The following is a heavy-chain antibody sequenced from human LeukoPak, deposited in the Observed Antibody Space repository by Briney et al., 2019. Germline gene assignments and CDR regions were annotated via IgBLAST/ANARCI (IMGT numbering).Heavy chain of an antibody. D-gene: IGHD1/OR15-1a*01. Sequence: GGSLRLSCAASGFTFSSYAMSWVRQAPGKGLEWVSVIYSSYSTYYADSVRGRFTISRDNSKNTVYLQMNSLRAEDTAVYYCARATWLNKLFDYWGQGTLVTVSS. V-gene: IGHV3-66*01. CDR3: ARATWLNKLFDY. CDR2: IYSSYST. CDR1: GFTFSSYA. J-gene: IGHJ4*02.